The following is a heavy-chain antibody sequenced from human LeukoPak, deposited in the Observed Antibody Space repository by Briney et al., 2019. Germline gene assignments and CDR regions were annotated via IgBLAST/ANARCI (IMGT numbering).Heavy chain of an antibody. D-gene: IGHD3-10*01. CDR2: INHSGST. V-gene: IGHV4-34*01. CDR1: GGSFSGYY. Sequence: PSETLSLTCAVYGGSFSGYYWSWIRQPPGKGLEWIGEINHSGSTNYTPSLKSRVTISVDTSKNQFSLKLSSVTAAATAVYYCARSTYYYGSGSFSSPEHPFAPWGQGTLVTVSS. CDR3: ARSTYYYGSGSFSSPEHPFAP. J-gene: IGHJ5*02.